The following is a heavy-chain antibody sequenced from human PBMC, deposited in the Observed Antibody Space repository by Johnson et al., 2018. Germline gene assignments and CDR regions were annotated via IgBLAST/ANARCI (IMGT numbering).Heavy chain of an antibody. CDR1: GFTFSDYY. V-gene: IGHV3-11*01. J-gene: IGHJ6*02. CDR3: ARDSYGDYDPIHHYYYYGMDV. D-gene: IGHD4-17*01. CDR2: ISSGASSM. Sequence: QVQLVQSGGGLVKSGGSLRLSCAASGFTFSDYYMSWIRQAPGKGLEWVSYISSGASSMYHADSVKGRFTISRDNPKNTLYLQMTSLSAQDTAVNYCARDSYGDYDPIHHYYYYGMDVWGQGTTVTVSS.